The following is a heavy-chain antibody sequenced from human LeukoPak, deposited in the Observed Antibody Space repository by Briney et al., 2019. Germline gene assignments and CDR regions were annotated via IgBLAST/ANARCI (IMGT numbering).Heavy chain of an antibody. CDR2: IWYDGSNK. CDR3: ARAPVYCSGSSCYPDY. CDR1: GFXFSIYG. D-gene: IGHD2-15*01. Sequence: PGGSLRLSCATSGFXFSIYGIHWVRQAPGKGLEWVAVIWYDGSNKFYADSVKGRFTISRDISKNTLYLQMNSLRAEDTAVYYCARAPVYCSGSSCYPDYWGQGTLVTVSS. V-gene: IGHV3-33*01. J-gene: IGHJ4*02.